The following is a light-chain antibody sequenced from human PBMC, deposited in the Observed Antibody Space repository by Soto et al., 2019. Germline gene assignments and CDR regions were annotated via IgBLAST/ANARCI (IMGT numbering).Light chain of an antibody. J-gene: IGKJ1*01. Sequence: ETVMTQSPATLSVSPGKSATLSCRASQSVTSNLAWYQQKRGQAPRLLIYDASTRATGIPARFSGSGSGTEFTLTIGSLQSEDSAVYYCQQYKNWPPWTFGQGTKVEIK. CDR3: QQYKNWPPWT. CDR2: DAS. V-gene: IGKV3-15*01. CDR1: QSVTSN.